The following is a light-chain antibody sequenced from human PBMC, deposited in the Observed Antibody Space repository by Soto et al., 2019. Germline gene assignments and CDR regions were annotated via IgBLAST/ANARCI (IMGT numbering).Light chain of an antibody. Sequence: DIQVTQSPSSLSASVGDRVTITCRTSQTINTYLNWYQQQPGKAPKLLIFAASTLHSGVPSRFSGSGSGTDFTLTITSLQPEDFATYYCQQSYSIPWTFGQGTEVESK. CDR1: QTINTY. CDR2: AAS. V-gene: IGKV1-39*01. J-gene: IGKJ1*01. CDR3: QQSYSIPWT.